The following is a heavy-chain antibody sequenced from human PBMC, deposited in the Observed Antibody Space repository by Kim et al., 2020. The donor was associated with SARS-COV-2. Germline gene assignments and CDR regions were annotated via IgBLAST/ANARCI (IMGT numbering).Heavy chain of an antibody. J-gene: IGHJ6*02. D-gene: IGHD2-2*01. CDR1: GGSISSSNW. CDR2: IYHSGST. V-gene: IGHV4-4*02. Sequence: SETLSLTCAVSGGSISSSNWWSWVRQPPGKGLEWIGEIYHSGSTNYNPSLKSRVTISVDKSKNQFSLKLSSVTAADTAVYYCARGGDIVVVPAAMELNDYYYGMDVWGQGTTVTVSS. CDR3: ARGGDIVVVPAAMELNDYYYGMDV.